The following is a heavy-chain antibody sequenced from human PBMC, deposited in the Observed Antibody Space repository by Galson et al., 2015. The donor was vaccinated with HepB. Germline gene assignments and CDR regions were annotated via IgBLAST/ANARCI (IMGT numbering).Heavy chain of an antibody. CDR2: ISYDGSNK. Sequence: SLRLSCAASGFTFSSYAMHWVRQAPGKGLEWVAVISYDGSNKYYADSVKGRFTISRDNSKNTLYLQMNSLRAEDTAVYYCARVANYYDSSGDFDYWGQGTLVTVSS. CDR1: GFTFSSYA. V-gene: IGHV3-30*04. J-gene: IGHJ4*02. CDR3: ARVANYYDSSGDFDY. D-gene: IGHD3-22*01.